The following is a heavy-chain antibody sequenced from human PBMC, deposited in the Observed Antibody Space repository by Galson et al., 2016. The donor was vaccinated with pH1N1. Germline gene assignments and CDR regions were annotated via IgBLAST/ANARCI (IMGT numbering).Heavy chain of an antibody. D-gene: IGHD3-3*01. CDR2: SFYSGTT. CDR3: ARERPYDFWCGYFDS. V-gene: IGHV4-61*01. J-gene: IGHJ4*02. Sequence: ETLSLTCNVSGGSVSSGHYYWSWIRQFPGKGLEWIGYSFYSGTTKYNPSLESRVVISLDTSKNQCTLKLTSVSAADPAVYYCARERPYDFWCGYFDSWGQGILVTVSS. CDR1: GGSVSSGHYY.